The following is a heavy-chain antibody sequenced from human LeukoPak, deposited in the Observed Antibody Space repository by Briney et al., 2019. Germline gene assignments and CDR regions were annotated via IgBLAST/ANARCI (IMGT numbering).Heavy chain of an antibody. J-gene: IGHJ4*02. V-gene: IGHV3-30-3*01. Sequence: PGGSLRLSCAASGFTFSSYAMHWVRQAPGKGLEWVAVISYDGSNKYYADSVKGRFTISRDNSKNTLYLQMNSLRAEDTAVYYCAREMAGYEFDYWGQGTLVTVS. D-gene: IGHD5-12*01. CDR2: ISYDGSNK. CDR3: AREMAGYEFDY. CDR1: GFTFSSYA.